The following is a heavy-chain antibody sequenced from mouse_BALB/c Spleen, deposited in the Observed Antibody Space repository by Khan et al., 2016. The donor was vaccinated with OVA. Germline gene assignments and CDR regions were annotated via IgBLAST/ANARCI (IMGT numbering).Heavy chain of an antibody. Sequence: EVQLQESGPGLVKPSQSLSLTCTVTGYSITSDYAWNWIRQFPGNKLEWMGFISYSGNTNYNPSLKSRISITRDTSKNQFFLQLNSVTTEDTATFYCARVYGGDFCFRGQGTNLTGSS. CDR2: ISYSGNT. J-gene: IGHJ2*01. D-gene: IGHD1-1*01. V-gene: IGHV3-2*02. CDR1: GYSITSDYA. CDR3: ARVYGGDFCF.